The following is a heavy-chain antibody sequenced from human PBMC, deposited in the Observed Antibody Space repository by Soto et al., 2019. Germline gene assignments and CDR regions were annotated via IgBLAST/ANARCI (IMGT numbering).Heavy chain of an antibody. D-gene: IGHD6-19*01. CDR2: ISGTGRST. CDR1: GFTFSNCA. V-gene: IGHV3-23*01. CDR3: AKGNTSGWYFFDY. Sequence: PGGSQRLSCEASGFTFSNCAMSWVRQAPGKGLEWVSGISGTGRSTFNADSVKDRFTISRDNSKNIVYLQMSSLRAEDTAVYYCAKGNTSGWYFFDYWGQGTLVTVSS. J-gene: IGHJ4*02.